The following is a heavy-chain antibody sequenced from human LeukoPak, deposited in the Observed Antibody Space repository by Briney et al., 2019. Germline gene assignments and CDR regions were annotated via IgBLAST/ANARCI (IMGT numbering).Heavy chain of an antibody. D-gene: IGHD3-10*01. CDR1: GYSISSGYY. J-gene: IGHJ4*02. CDR2: IYHSGST. CDR3: ARVRLWFGDHLDDY. V-gene: IGHV4-38-2*02. Sequence: PSETLSLTCTVSGYSISSGYYWGWIRSPPGRGLEWIGSIYHSGSTYYNPSLKSRVTMSIDTSKNQFSLKLSSVTAADAAVYYCARVRLWFGDHLDDYWGQGTLVRLL.